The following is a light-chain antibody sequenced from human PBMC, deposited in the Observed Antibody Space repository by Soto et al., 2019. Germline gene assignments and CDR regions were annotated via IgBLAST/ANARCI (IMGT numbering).Light chain of an antibody. J-gene: IGKJ1*01. CDR3: QQHYNTPRT. CDR1: QNINNY. CDR2: DAS. V-gene: IGKV1-33*01. Sequence: DIQMTQSPSSLSASVGDRVTITCQASQNINNYINWYQQKPGRAPKLLIYDASNLEAGVPSRFRGSGSGTHFTLTISSLQPEDFATYYCQQHYNTPRTFGQGTKVDIK.